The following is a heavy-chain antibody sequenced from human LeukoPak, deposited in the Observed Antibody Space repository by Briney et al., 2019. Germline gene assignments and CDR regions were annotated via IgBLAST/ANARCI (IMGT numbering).Heavy chain of an antibody. V-gene: IGHV3-30*04. CDR1: GFTFSSYT. CDR3: ASSFTTMVRGVIKDY. D-gene: IGHD3-10*01. J-gene: IGHJ4*02. CDR2: ISSDGSNK. Sequence: PGGSLRLSCAASGFTFSSYTMHWVRQAPGKGLEWVALISSDGSNKYYADSVKGRFTISRDNSKNTLYLQMNSLRAEDTAVYYCASSFTTMVRGVIKDYWGQGTLVTVSS.